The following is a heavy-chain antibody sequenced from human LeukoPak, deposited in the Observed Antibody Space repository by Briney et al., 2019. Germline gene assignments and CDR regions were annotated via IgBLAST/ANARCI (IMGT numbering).Heavy chain of an antibody. CDR1: GFTFSSYS. CDR3: ARDSSSGWYGDYYYYYGMDV. Sequence: PGGSLRLSCAASGFTFSSYSMNWVRQAPGKGLEWVSSISSSSSYIYYADSVKGRFTISRDNAKNSLYLQMNSLRAEDTAVYCCARDSSSGWYGDYYYYYGMDVWGQGTTVTVSS. D-gene: IGHD6-19*01. CDR2: ISSSSSYI. V-gene: IGHV3-21*01. J-gene: IGHJ6*02.